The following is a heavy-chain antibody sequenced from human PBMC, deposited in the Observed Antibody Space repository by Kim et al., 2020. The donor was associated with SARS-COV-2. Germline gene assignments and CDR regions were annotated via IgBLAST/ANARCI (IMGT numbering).Heavy chain of an antibody. CDR1: GFTFNDFA. J-gene: IGHJ4*02. D-gene: IGHD6-13*01. Sequence: GGSLRLSCAASGFTFNDFAMSWVRQAPGKGLEWVAMITGGGDNIEYLDSVKGRFTISRDNSRNTVYLQMNSLRAEDTALYYCAKDSLHGSGWYWLYWGQGSLVTVSS. CDR3: AKDSLHGSGWYWLY. V-gene: IGHV3-23*01. CDR2: ITGGGDNI.